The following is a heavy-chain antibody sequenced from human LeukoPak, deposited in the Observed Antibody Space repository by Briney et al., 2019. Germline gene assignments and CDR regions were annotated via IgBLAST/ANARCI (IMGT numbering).Heavy chain of an antibody. V-gene: IGHV4-59*12. CDR2: IYDGGKT. D-gene: IGHD5-12*01. CDR1: GGSISSYF. J-gene: IGHJ3*01. Sequence: PSESLSLTCSVSGGSISSYFWNWIRQPAGKGLEWVGYIYDGGKTNYNASLRGRATISVDTSSNQLSLELMSVTAAAAALYYCARDYIVHTGVVAFDLWGQGTMVTVSS. CDR3: ARDYIVHTGVVAFDL.